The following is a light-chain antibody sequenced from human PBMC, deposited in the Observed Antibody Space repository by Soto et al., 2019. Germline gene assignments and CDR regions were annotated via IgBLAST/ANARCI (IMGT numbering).Light chain of an antibody. V-gene: IGKV3-20*01. CDR1: QSVSSSY. CDR3: QQYGSSPET. J-gene: IGKJ1*01. Sequence: EILLTQSPATPSLSPGERATLSCRASQSVSSSYLAWYQQKPGQAPRLLIYGASSRATGIPDRFSGSGSGTDFTLTISRLEPEDFAVYYCQQYGSSPETFGQGTKVDIK. CDR2: GAS.